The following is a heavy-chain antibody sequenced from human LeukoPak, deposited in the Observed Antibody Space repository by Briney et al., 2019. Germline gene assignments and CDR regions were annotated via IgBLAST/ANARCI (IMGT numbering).Heavy chain of an antibody. J-gene: IGHJ4*02. Sequence: ASVKVSCKASGYTFTSYAMHWVRQAPGQRLEWMGWINAGNGNTKYSQKLQGRVAITRDTSASTAYMELSSLRSEDTAVYYCAREELLWFGELSGLDYWGQGTLVTVSS. V-gene: IGHV1-3*01. CDR3: AREELLWFGELSGLDY. CDR1: GYTFTSYA. CDR2: INAGNGNT. D-gene: IGHD3-10*01.